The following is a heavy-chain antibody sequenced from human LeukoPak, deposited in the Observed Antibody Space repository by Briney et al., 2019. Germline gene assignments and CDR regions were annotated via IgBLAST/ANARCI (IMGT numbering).Heavy chain of an antibody. J-gene: IGHJ4*01. V-gene: IGHV3-23*01. CDR2: ISGSGGST. CDR1: GFTFSSYA. Sequence: PGGSLRLSCAASGFTFSSYAMSWVRQAPGKGLEWVSAISGSGGSTYYADSVKGRFTISRDSSNNTLFLQMTNLRAEDSGLYYCATDVRSSPLGFWGHGTLVTVSS. D-gene: IGHD6-19*01. CDR3: ATDVRSSPLGF.